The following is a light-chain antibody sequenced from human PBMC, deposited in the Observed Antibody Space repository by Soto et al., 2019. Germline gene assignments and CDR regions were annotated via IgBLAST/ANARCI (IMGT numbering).Light chain of an antibody. CDR1: SSDVGSYNL. CDR2: EVN. CDR3: CSYARSSTLYV. J-gene: IGLJ1*01. V-gene: IGLV2-23*02. Sequence: QSVLTQPASVSGSPRQSITISCTGTSSDVGSYNLVSWYQQHPGKAPKLMIYEVNKRPSGVSNRFSGSKSGNTASLTISGLQAEDEADYYCCSYARSSTLYVFGSGTKVTVL.